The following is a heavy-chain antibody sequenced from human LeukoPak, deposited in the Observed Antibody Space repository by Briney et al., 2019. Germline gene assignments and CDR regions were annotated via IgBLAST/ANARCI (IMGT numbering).Heavy chain of an antibody. CDR3: TRGSDIFTF. CDR1: GFIFADYT. D-gene: IGHD5-12*01. Sequence: PAGTLRLSCQTSGFIFADYTVSCVRQAPGKGLQWVGFIRSNNYCAHTICSAFVEGRFTISRDGSERVACLQMNSLKTEVSAFYFCTRGSDIFTFCGRGTLVTVSS. V-gene: IGHV3-49*01. CDR2: IRSNNYCAHT. J-gene: IGHJ4*02.